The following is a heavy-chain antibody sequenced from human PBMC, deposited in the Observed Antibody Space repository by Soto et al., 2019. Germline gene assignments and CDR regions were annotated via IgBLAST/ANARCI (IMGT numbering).Heavy chain of an antibody. CDR3: ARVNGHCSSTSCYRNYYYYYMDV. V-gene: IGHV4-59*01. CDR1: GGSIRSDY. CDR2: IYYSGST. J-gene: IGHJ6*03. D-gene: IGHD2-2*01. Sequence: SETLSLTCPVSGGSIRSDYWSWIRQPPGKGLEWIGYIYYSGSTNYNPSLKSRVTISVDTSKNQFSLKLSSVTAADTAVYYCARVNGHCSSTSCYRNYYYYYMDVWGKGTTVTVSS.